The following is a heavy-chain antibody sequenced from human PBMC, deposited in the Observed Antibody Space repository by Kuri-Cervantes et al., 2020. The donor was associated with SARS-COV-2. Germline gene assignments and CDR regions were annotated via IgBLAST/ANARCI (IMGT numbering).Heavy chain of an antibody. CDR1: GFDFSSYS. D-gene: IGHD2-15*01. V-gene: IGHV3-21*01. J-gene: IGHJ4*02. CDR3: ARDRGEDIVVVVAASAYDY. Sequence: LSLTCAAPGFDFSSYSMNWVRQATGKGLEWVSSSSSSSSYIYYADSVKGRFTISRDNAKNSLYLQMNSLRAEVTAVYYCARDRGEDIVVVVAASAYDYWGQGTLVTVSS. CDR2: SSSSSSYI.